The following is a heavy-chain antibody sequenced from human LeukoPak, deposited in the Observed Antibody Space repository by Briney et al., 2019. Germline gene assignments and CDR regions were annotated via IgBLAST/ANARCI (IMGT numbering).Heavy chain of an antibody. D-gene: IGHD3-16*02. CDR3: ARIKLITFGGVIGPRAFDI. J-gene: IGHJ3*02. Sequence: PSETLSLTCTVSGGSISSYYWSWIRQPPGKGLEWIGYIYYSGSTNYNPSLKSRVTISVDTSKNQFSLKLSSVTAADTAVYYCARIKLITFGGVIGPRAFDIWGQGTMVTVSS. V-gene: IGHV4-59*01. CDR2: IYYSGST. CDR1: GGSISSYY.